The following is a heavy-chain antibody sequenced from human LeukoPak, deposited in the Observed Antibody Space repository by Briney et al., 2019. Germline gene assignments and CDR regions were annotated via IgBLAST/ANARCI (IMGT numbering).Heavy chain of an antibody. D-gene: IGHD3-16*02. V-gene: IGHV4-39*07. Sequence: PSETLSLTCTVSGGSISSSSYYWGWIRQPPGKGLEWIGSIYYSGSTNYNPSLKSRVTISVDTSKNQFSLKLSSVTAADTAVYYCARGIGADYVWGSYRFIYYFDYWGQGTLVTVSS. J-gene: IGHJ4*02. CDR3: ARGIGADYVWGSYRFIYYFDY. CDR1: GGSISSSSYY. CDR2: IYYSGST.